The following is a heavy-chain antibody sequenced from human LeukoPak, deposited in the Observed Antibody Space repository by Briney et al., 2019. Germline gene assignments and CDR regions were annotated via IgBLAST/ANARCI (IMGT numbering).Heavy chain of an antibody. V-gene: IGHV4-59*01. CDR1: GGSITASY. CDR2: IFHSGHT. Sequence: SETLSLTCSVSGGSITASYWNWIRQPPGKGLEWIGYIFHSGHTEYSPSFKSRASISIDVPKNHFSLNLTSVTAADTAMYYCAREGSSAEEFDVWGQGTMVSVSS. J-gene: IGHJ3*01. D-gene: IGHD6-25*01. CDR3: AREGSSAEEFDV.